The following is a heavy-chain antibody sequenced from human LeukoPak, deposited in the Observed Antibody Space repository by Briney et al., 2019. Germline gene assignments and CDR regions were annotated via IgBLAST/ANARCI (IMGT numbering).Heavy chain of an antibody. Sequence: GESLKISCKASGYSFTNYWIAWVRQKPGKGLEWMGIMHPGESEINYSPSFEGQVTISADTSISTAYLEWYSLKASDSAIYYCAKTIASLGSGARSFDPWGQGTMITVSS. J-gene: IGHJ5*02. CDR2: MHPGESEI. CDR3: AKTIASLGSGARSFDP. CDR1: GYSFTNYW. D-gene: IGHD5/OR15-5a*01. V-gene: IGHV5-51*01.